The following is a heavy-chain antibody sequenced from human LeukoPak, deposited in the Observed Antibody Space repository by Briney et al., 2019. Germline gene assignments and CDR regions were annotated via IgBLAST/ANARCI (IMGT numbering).Heavy chain of an antibody. V-gene: IGHV1-8*01. CDR1: GYTFTSYD. CDR3: ARDQAPPMIVVVITKGAFDI. Sequence: GASVKVSCKASGYTFTSYDINWVRQATGQGLEWMGWMNPNSGNTGYAQKFQGRVTMTRDTSISTAYMELSRLRSDDTAVYYCARDQAPPMIVVVITKGAFDIWGQGTMVTVSS. J-gene: IGHJ3*02. D-gene: IGHD3-22*01. CDR2: MNPNSGNT.